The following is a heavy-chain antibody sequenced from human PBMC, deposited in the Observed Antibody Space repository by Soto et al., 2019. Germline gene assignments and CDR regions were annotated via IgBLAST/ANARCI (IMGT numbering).Heavy chain of an antibody. V-gene: IGHV4-30-2*01. CDR2: MYDTGST. D-gene: IGHD3-10*01. CDR1: GASMSSGVYS. Sequence: QQQLQESGSGLVKPSQTLSLTCTVSGASMSSGVYSWSWIRQPPGKGLEWIGYMYDTGSTYYNPSLKPRVTISVDMSKNHFCLNLASVTAADTAVYYCARDRGLGSYYPTWGQGILVTVSS. CDR3: ARDRGLGSYYPT. J-gene: IGHJ5*02.